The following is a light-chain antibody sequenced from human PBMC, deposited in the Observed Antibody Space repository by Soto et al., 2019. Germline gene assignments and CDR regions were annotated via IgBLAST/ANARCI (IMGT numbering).Light chain of an antibody. V-gene: IGKV3-15*01. CDR2: GAS. CDR1: QSIAGN. CDR3: QQSSSWPPYT. Sequence: EIVMTQSPATLSVSPGERATLSCRASQSIAGNLAWYQQKPGQPPRLLIYGASTRATGIPARFSGSGSGTDFTLTISSLQSEDFALYYGQQSSSWPPYTFGQGTKLEI. J-gene: IGKJ2*01.